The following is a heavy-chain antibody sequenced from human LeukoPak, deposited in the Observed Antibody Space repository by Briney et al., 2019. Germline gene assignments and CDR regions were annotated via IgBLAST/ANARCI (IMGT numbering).Heavy chain of an antibody. CDR3: ARHGTLWFGEIGAFDI. CDR2: IYYSGST. Sequence: SETLSLTCTVSGGSISSYYWSWIRQPPGKGLEWIGYIYYSGSTNYNPSLKSRVTISVDTSKNQFSLKLSSVTAADTAVYYCARHGTLWFGEIGAFDIWGQGTMVTVSS. D-gene: IGHD3-10*01. V-gene: IGHV4-59*08. CDR1: GGSISSYY. J-gene: IGHJ3*02.